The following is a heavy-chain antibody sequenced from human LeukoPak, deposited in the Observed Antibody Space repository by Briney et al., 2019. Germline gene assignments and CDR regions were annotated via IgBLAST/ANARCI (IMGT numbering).Heavy chain of an antibody. D-gene: IGHD1-14*01. CDR2: IYPGDSES. Sequence: GESLKISCKGPGYSFTSYWIAWVRQMPGEGLEWMGIIYPGDSESRYSPSFQGQVTISADKSISTAYLQWRSLKTSDTAMYYCARRPSGGTTWFDPWGQGTLVTVSS. J-gene: IGHJ5*02. CDR1: GYSFTSYW. V-gene: IGHV5-51*01. CDR3: ARRPSGGTTWFDP.